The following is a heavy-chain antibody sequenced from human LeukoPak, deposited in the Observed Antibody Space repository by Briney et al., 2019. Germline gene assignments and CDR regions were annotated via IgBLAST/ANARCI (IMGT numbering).Heavy chain of an antibody. CDR1: GFTFSSYS. J-gene: IGHJ4*02. CDR3: ARAFTAMVTMLDY. CDR2: ISSSSSYI. V-gene: IGHV3-21*01. D-gene: IGHD5-18*01. Sequence: KPGGSLRLSCAASGFTFSSYSMNWVRQAPGKGLEWVSSISSSSSYIYYADSVKGRFTISRDNAKNSLYLQMNSLRAEDTAVYYCARAFTAMVTMLDYWGQGTLVTVSS.